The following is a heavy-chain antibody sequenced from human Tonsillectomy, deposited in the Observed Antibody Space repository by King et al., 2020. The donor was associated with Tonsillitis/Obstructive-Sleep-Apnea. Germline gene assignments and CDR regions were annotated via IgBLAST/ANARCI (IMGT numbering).Heavy chain of an antibody. CDR2: INHSGST. D-gene: IGHD2-2*01. V-gene: IGHV4-34*01. CDR1: GGSFSGYY. J-gene: IGHJ5*02. CDR3: APLGYCSSTSCKQNHPSWFDP. Sequence: VQLPQWGAGLLKPSGTLSLTCAVYGGSFSGYYWSWIRQPPGKGLEWIGEINHSGSTNYNPSLKSRVTISVDTSKNQFSLQLSSVTAADTAVYYCAPLGYCSSTSCKQNHPSWFDPWGQGTLVTVSS.